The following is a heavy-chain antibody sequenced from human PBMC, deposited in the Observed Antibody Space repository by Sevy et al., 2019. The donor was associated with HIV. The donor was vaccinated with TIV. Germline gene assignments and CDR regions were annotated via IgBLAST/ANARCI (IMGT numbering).Heavy chain of an antibody. Sequence: GGSLRLSCVGSEFTFSSYSMNWVRQAPGMGLEWVSSISSSSSYIYYADSVKGRFTISRDNTKKSLSLQMNSLRAEDTAVYYCARDRDGSGSSGGYGMDVWGQGTTVTVSS. CDR1: EFTFSSYS. V-gene: IGHV3-21*01. D-gene: IGHD3-10*01. J-gene: IGHJ6*02. CDR3: ARDRDGSGSSGGYGMDV. CDR2: ISSSSSYI.